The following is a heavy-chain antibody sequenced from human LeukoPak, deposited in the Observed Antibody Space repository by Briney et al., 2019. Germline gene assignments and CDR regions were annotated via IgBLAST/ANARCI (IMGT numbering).Heavy chain of an antibody. Sequence: PGGSLRLSCAASGFTFSSYGMSWVRQAPGKGLEWVANINWNAGTIGYADSMRGRFTISRDNAKNSVYLQMNSLRGEDTAVYFCARVRGEGDYDAFDIWGQGTMVTVSS. CDR1: GFTFSSYG. V-gene: IGHV3-20*04. D-gene: IGHD2-21*01. J-gene: IGHJ3*02. CDR2: INWNAGTI. CDR3: ARVRGEGDYDAFDI.